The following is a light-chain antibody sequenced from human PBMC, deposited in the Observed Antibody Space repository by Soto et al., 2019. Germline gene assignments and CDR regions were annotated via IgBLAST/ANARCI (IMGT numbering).Light chain of an antibody. CDR1: SSDVGGYNY. V-gene: IGLV2-8*01. CDR3: SSYAGSNYPGV. CDR2: EVS. J-gene: IGLJ3*02. Sequence: QSALTQPPSASGSPGQSVTISCTGTSSDVGGYNYVSWYQQHPGKAPKLMIYEVSKRPSGVPDRFSGSKSGNTASLTVSGLQAEDEADYYCSSYAGSNYPGVFGGGTKLTVL.